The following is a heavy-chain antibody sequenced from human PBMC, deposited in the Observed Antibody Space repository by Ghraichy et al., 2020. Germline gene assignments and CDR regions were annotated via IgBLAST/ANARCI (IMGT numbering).Heavy chain of an antibody. CDR3: ARGFSHITIFGIVIHYSYFDY. CDR1: GGSFSGYY. Sequence: SQTLSLTCAVYGGSFSGYYWSWIRQPLGKGLEWIGEINHSGSTNYNPSLKSRVTISVDTSKNQFSLKLSSVTAADTAVYYCARGFSHITIFGIVIHYSYFDYWGQGTLVTVSS. J-gene: IGHJ4*02. CDR2: INHSGST. V-gene: IGHV4-34*01. D-gene: IGHD3-3*01.